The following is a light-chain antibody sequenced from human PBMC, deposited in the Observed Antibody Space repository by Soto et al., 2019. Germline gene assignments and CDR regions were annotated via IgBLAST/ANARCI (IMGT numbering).Light chain of an antibody. CDR2: GSS. Sequence: EIVLTQSPGTLSLSPGQRATLSCRASQNIRSNYVAWYQQKPGQAPRLLIFGSSSTATGIPDRFSASGSGTDFSLTISRLEPEDFGVYSCQQYGYEPLTFGGGTKVEI. CDR3: QQYGYEPLT. CDR1: QNIRSNY. V-gene: IGKV3-20*01. J-gene: IGKJ4*01.